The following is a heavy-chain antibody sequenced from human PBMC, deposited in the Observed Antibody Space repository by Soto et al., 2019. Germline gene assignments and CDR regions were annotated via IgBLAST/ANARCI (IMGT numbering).Heavy chain of an antibody. CDR3: ARFFGSGFDY. Sequence: EVQLVESGGGLVQPGGSLRLSCVASGFTFSTDSMNWVRQAPGKGLEWVAHISTSGATRYYADSVKGRFTIARDNAKTSLYLQMDSLRNEDTAVYYCARFFGSGFDYWGQGTLVTFSS. CDR1: GFTFSTDS. CDR2: ISTSGATR. J-gene: IGHJ4*02. V-gene: IGHV3-48*02. D-gene: IGHD6-19*01.